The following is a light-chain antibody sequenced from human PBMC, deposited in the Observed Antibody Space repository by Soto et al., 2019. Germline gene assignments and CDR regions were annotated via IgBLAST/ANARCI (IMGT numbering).Light chain of an antibody. Sequence: QLVRPQYSFASASLGPPVNLPCILSSGHINNIIAWHQQQPGKAPRYLMKLEGSGSYNKGSGVPDRFSGSSSGADRYLTISNLKIEDEADYYCETWDSNTRVFGGGTKLTVL. CDR2: LEGSGSY. J-gene: IGLJ3*02. V-gene: IGLV4-60*02. CDR1: SGHINNI. CDR3: ETWDSNTRV.